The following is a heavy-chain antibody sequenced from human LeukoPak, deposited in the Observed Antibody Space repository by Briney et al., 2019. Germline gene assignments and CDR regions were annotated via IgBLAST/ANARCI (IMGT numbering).Heavy chain of an antibody. CDR2: IYYSGST. J-gene: IGHJ4*02. D-gene: IGHD5-18*01. CDR1: GGSISSSSYY. Sequence: PSETLSLTCTVSGGSISSSSYYWGWIRWPPGKGLEWIGSIYYSGSTYYNPSLKSRVTISVDTSKNQFSLKLSSVTAADTAVYYCARARRAYSYGPYYFDYWGQGTLVTVSS. CDR3: ARARRAYSYGPYYFDY. V-gene: IGHV4-39*07.